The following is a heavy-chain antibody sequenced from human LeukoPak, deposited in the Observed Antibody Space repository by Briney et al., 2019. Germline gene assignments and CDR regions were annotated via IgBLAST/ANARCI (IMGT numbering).Heavy chain of an antibody. CDR2: INPNSGGT. Sequence: GASVKVSCKASGYTFTSYGISWVRQAPGQGLEWMGWINPNSGGTNYAQKFQGRVTMTRDTSISTAYMELSRLRSDDTAVYYCAREKFLEWLLWTPDIYYYYYYGMDVWGQGTTVTVSS. CDR3: AREKFLEWLLWTPDIYYYYYYGMDV. V-gene: IGHV1-2*02. J-gene: IGHJ6*02. D-gene: IGHD3-3*01. CDR1: GYTFTSYG.